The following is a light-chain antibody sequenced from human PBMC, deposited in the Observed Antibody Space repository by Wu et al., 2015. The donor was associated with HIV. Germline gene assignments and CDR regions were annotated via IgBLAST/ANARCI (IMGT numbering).Light chain of an antibody. V-gene: IGKV1-5*03. Sequence: DIQMTQSPSTLSASEGDRVTITCRASQSISNLLAWCQQKPGKAPKLLIYKASSLESGVPSRFSGSGSGTEFTLTISSLQPGDLATYYCQQYNSYSTFGQGTKLEIK. CDR2: KAS. CDR3: QQYNSYST. J-gene: IGKJ2*01. CDR1: QSISNL.